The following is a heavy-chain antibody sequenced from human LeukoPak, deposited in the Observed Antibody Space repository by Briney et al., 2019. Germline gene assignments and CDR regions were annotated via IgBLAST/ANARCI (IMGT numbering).Heavy chain of an antibody. Sequence: GGSLRLSCAASGFTFSNYAMSWVRQAPGKGLEWVSAISGSGGNTYYADSVKGRFTISRDNSKNTLYLQVNSLRAEDTAVYYCAISYDSSGYSAQYFQHWGQGTLVTVSS. CDR3: AISYDSSGYSAQYFQH. J-gene: IGHJ1*01. CDR2: ISGSGGNT. D-gene: IGHD3-22*01. V-gene: IGHV3-23*01. CDR1: GFTFSNYA.